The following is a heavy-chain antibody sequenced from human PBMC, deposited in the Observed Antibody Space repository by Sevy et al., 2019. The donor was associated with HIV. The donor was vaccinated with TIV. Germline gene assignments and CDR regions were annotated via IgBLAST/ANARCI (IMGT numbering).Heavy chain of an antibody. V-gene: IGHV3-48*03. Sequence: GGSLRLSSAASGFTFSSYEMIWVRQAPGKGLEWVSYISSSGSTIYYADSVKGRFTISRDNAKNSLYLQMNSLRAEDTAVYYCARGSSSSASYYYYGMDVWGQGTTVTVSS. D-gene: IGHD6-6*01. CDR3: ARGSSSSASYYYYGMDV. J-gene: IGHJ6*02. CDR1: GFTFSSYE. CDR2: ISSSGSTI.